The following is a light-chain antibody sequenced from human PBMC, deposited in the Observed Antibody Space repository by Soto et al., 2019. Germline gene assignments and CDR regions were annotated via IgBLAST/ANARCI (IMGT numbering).Light chain of an antibody. CDR1: SSDFGGYNY. V-gene: IGLV2-14*03. J-gene: IGLJ1*01. Sequence: QSVLTQPGSVSGSPGQAITISYTRTSSDFGGYNYVSWYQQYPGKVPKLLIYHISNRPSGVSNRFSGSKSGNTASLTISGLQAEDEADYFCTSFTSDNLYVFGTGTKVTVL. CDR2: HIS. CDR3: TSFTSDNLYV.